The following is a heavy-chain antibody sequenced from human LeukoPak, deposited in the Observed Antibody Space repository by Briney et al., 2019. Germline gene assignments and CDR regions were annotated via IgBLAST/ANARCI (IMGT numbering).Heavy chain of an antibody. Sequence: GGSLRLSCAASGFTFSSYWMSWVRQAPGKGLEWVANIKEDGSEKYYVDSMKGRFTISRENAKNTMSRDKAQNSLYLEMNSLRAEETAVYYCASAVGYCRGGSCYAYYFDYWGQGTLVTVSS. J-gene: IGHJ4*02. D-gene: IGHD2-15*01. CDR2: IKEDGSEK. CDR3: ASAVGYCRGGSCYAYYFDY. V-gene: IGHV3-7*03. CDR1: GFTFSSYW.